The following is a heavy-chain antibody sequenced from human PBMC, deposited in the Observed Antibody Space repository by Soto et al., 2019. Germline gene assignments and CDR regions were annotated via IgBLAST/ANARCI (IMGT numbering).Heavy chain of an antibody. Sequence: ASVKVSCKASGYTFFTYDISWVRQAPGQGLEWMGWISTYSGDTKYAQKFQGRVTMTTDTSTTAAYLELRSLRSDDTAVYYCARHHGPTTSENWFDPWGQGTLVTVSS. CDR3: ARHHGPTTSENWFDP. J-gene: IGHJ5*02. CDR1: GYTFFTYD. V-gene: IGHV1-18*01. D-gene: IGHD5-12*01. CDR2: ISTYSGDT.